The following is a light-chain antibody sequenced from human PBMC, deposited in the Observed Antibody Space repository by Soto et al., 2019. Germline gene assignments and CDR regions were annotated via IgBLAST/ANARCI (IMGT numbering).Light chain of an antibody. CDR2: YDD. Sequence: QSVLTQPPSVSEAPRQRVTISCSGGSSNIGNNAVNWYQQLPGKAPKLLIYYDDLLPSGVSDRFSGSKSGTSASLAISGLQSEDEADYYCAAWDDSLNALVFGGGTKVTVL. V-gene: IGLV1-36*01. CDR1: SSNIGNNA. CDR3: AAWDDSLNALV. J-gene: IGLJ3*02.